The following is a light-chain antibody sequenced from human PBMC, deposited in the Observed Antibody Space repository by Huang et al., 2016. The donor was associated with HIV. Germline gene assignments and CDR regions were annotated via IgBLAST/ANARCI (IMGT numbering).Light chain of an antibody. CDR3: QQSHSLPPA. Sequence: DVQMTQSPSSLSASVGDRVTIACRASQTISTYLNWYQQKPGKVPSLLIYGASNLHSGVPSRFSGSGSGTDFTLTISSLQPEDFATYYCQQSHSLPPAFGPGTIVDFE. CDR2: GAS. CDR1: QTISTY. V-gene: IGKV1-39*01. J-gene: IGKJ3*01.